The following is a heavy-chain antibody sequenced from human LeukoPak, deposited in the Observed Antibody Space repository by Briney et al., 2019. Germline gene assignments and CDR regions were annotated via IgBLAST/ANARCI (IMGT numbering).Heavy chain of an antibody. Sequence: ASVKVSCKASGYTFTGYYIHWVRQAPGQGLEWMGWINPNSGGTNYAQKFQGRVTMTRDTSISTAYMELSRLRSDDTAVYYCARVMSGYDDFDYWSQGTLVTVSS. CDR1: GYTFTGYY. V-gene: IGHV1-2*02. CDR3: ARVMSGYDDFDY. D-gene: IGHD5-12*01. J-gene: IGHJ4*02. CDR2: INPNSGGT.